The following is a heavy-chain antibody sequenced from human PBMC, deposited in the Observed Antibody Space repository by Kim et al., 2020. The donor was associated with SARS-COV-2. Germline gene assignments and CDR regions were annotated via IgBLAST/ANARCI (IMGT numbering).Heavy chain of an antibody. D-gene: IGHD2-8*02. V-gene: IGHV3-72*01. Sequence: TKYAASVTGRFTISRDDSKNSLYLQMNSLKTEDTAVYYCAGVSTVNYLDYWGQGTVVTVSS. CDR2: T. CDR3: AGVSTVNYLDY. J-gene: IGHJ4*02.